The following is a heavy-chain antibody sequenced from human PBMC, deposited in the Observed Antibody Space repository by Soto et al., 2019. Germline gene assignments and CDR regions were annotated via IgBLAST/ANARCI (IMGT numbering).Heavy chain of an antibody. CDR2: TYYRSKWYN. J-gene: IGHJ3*02. D-gene: IGHD3-10*02. Sequence: SPTLSLTCAISGDSVSSNSAAWNWIRQYPSRGLEWLGRTYYRSKWYNDYAVSVKSRITINPDTSKNQFSLQLNSVTPEDTAVYYCSIVVRFVERKLTHAFDIWGEGTMVTGSS. V-gene: IGHV6-1*01. CDR3: SIVVRFVERKLTHAFDI. CDR1: GDSVSSNSAA.